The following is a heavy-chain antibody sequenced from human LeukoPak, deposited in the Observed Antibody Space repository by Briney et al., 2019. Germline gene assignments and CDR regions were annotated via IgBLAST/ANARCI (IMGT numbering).Heavy chain of an antibody. Sequence: GGSLRLSCTASGFTFSDCSLSWIRQSPGKGLEWISYITSGGGSIFYADFVEGRFTISRDNAENSLYLQLNSLRDEDTAVYYCARWIDGFDVWGQGTMVTVSS. J-gene: IGHJ3*01. D-gene: IGHD2-2*03. CDR3: ARWIDGFDV. V-gene: IGHV3-11*01. CDR2: ITSGGGSI. CDR1: GFTFSDCS.